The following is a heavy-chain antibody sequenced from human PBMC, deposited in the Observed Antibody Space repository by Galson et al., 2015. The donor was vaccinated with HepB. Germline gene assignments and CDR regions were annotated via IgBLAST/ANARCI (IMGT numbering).Heavy chain of an antibody. CDR3: ATKMRGSYRYDLSVAFDI. CDR2: FDSEDGET. V-gene: IGHV1-24*01. J-gene: IGHJ3*02. Sequence: SVKVSCKVSGYTLTELSMHWVRQAPGKGLEWMGGFDSEDGETIYAQKFQGRVTMTEDTSTDTAYMELSSLRSEDTAVYYCATKMRGSYRYDLSVAFDIWGQGTMVTVSS. CDR1: GYTLTELS. D-gene: IGHD3-16*02.